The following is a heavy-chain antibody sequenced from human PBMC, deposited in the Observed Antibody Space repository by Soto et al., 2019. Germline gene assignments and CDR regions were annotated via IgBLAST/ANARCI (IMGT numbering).Heavy chain of an antibody. D-gene: IGHD3-22*01. Sequence: GASVKVSCKASGFTFTSSAVQWVRQARGQRLEWIGWIVVVSGNTNYAQKFQERVTITRDMSTSTAYMELSSLRSEDTAVYYCAAYYYDSSGYYTDLSFDYWGQGTLVTVSS. J-gene: IGHJ4*02. CDR3: AAYYYDSSGYYTDLSFDY. V-gene: IGHV1-58*01. CDR2: IVVVSGNT. CDR1: GFTFTSSA.